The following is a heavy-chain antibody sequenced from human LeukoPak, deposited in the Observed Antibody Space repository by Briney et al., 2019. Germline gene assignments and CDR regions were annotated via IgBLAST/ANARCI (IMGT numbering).Heavy chain of an antibody. V-gene: IGHV3-11*01. J-gene: IGHJ4*02. CDR1: GFTFSDYY. D-gene: IGHD5-24*01. Sequence: PGGSLRLSCAASGFTFSDYYMSWIRQAPGKGLEWVSYISSSGSTMYYAASVKGRFTISRDNAKNSLYLQMNSLRAEDTAVYYCASMWSEGDGYNPQDYWGQGTLVTVSS. CDR2: ISSSGSTM. CDR3: ASMWSEGDGYNPQDY.